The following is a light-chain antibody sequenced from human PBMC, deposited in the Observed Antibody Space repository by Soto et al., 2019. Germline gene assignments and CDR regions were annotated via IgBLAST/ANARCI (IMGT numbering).Light chain of an antibody. CDR1: TGAVTSGHY. J-gene: IGLJ2*01. V-gene: IGLV7-46*01. CDR3: LLYYSGARPVV. Sequence: QTVVTQEPSLTVSPGGTVTLTCGSSTGAVTSGHYPYWFQQKPGQAPRTLIYDTSNKHSWTPARFSGSLLGGKAALTLSGAQPEDDAEYYCLLYYSGARPVVFGGGTKLTVL. CDR2: DTS.